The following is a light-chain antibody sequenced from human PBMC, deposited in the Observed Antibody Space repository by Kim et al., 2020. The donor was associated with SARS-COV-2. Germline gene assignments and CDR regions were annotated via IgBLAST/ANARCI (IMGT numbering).Light chain of an antibody. CDR3: QQSYRTPYT. Sequence: ASVGDTVTITCRASQSVGSFFSWYQQKPGRAPKLLTYAASSLQSGVPSRFSGTGSGTDFTLTISSLQPEDFATYYCQQSYRTPYTFGQGTKLEI. V-gene: IGKV1-39*01. J-gene: IGKJ2*01. CDR2: AAS. CDR1: QSVGSF.